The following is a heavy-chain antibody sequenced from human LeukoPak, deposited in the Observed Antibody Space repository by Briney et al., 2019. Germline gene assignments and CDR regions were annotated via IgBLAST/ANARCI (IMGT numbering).Heavy chain of an antibody. Sequence: SDTLSLTCTVSGGSLGRSNTYWGWIRQTPGKGLEWLGTILHSGYTSNNPSLKSRVTMSVDSSKNQFSLSLSSVTAADTAVYFCARHRGGGGYHYMDVWGKGTTVIVSS. CDR2: ILHSGYT. D-gene: IGHD2-21*01. CDR1: GGSLGRSNTY. J-gene: IGHJ6*03. CDR3: ARHRGGGGYHYMDV. V-gene: IGHV4-39*01.